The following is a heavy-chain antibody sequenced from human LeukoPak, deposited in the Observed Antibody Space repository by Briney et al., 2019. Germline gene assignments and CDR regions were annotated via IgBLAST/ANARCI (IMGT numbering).Heavy chain of an antibody. D-gene: IGHD3-22*01. V-gene: IGHV1-69*04. J-gene: IGHJ4*02. CDR1: GGTFSSYA. CDR2: IIPIPGIA. CDR3: ARESDSSGYT. Sequence: ASVKVSCKASGGTFSSYAISWVRQAPGQGLEWMGRIIPIPGIANYAQKFQGRVTITADKSTSTAYMELSSLRSEDTPVYYCARESDSSGYTWGQGTLVTVSS.